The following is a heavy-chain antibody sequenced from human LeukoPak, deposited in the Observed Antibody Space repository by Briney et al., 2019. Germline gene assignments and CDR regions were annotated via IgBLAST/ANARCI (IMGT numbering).Heavy chain of an antibody. Sequence: SETLSLTCTVSGGSISSYYWSWIRQPPGKGLEWIGYIYYSGSTNYNPSLKSRVTISVDTSKNQFSLKLSSVTAADTAVYYCARMSGYYSPYFDYWGQGTLVTVSS. V-gene: IGHV4-59*01. J-gene: IGHJ4*02. CDR1: GGSISSYY. CDR3: ARMSGYYSPYFDY. CDR2: IYYSGST. D-gene: IGHD3-22*01.